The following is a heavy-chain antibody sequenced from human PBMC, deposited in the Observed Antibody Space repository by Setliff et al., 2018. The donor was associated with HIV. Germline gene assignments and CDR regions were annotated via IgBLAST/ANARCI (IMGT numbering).Heavy chain of an antibody. CDR1: GYTFSSYG. D-gene: IGHD2-2*01. V-gene: IGHV1-18*01. Sequence: ASVKVSCMASGYTFSSYGITWVRQAPGQGLEWMGWISAYNDNTNYAQKLQGRVTMTTDTSTSTAYMELSGLRSGDTAVYYCAIDVTGGWLRPMPDYWGQGALVTVSS. CDR3: AIDVTGGWLRPMPDY. CDR2: ISAYNDNT. J-gene: IGHJ4*02.